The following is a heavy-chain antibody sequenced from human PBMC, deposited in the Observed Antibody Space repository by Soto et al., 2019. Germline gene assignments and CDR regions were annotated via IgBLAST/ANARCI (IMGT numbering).Heavy chain of an antibody. D-gene: IGHD3-16*01. J-gene: IGHJ6*02. V-gene: IGHV1-69*01. CDR1: GGTFSSYA. CDR3: ACRLRPLPYYYYYYGMDV. Sequence: QVQLVQSGAEVKKPGSSVKVSCKASGGTFSSYAISWVRQAPGQGLEWMGGIIPIFGTANYAQKFQGRVTITADESTSTAYMELSSLRSEDTAVYYCACRLRPLPYYYYYYGMDVWGQGTTVTVSS. CDR2: IIPIFGTA.